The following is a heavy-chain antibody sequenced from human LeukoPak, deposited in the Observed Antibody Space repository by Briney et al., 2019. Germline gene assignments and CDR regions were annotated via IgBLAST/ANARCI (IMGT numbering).Heavy chain of an antibody. J-gene: IGHJ4*02. CDR2: ISAYNGNT. Sequence: ASVKVSCKASGYTFTSYGISWVRQAPGQGLEWMGWISAYNGNTNYAQKLQGRVTMTTDTSTSTAYMELRSLRSDDTAVYYCARDGVSSWYLPTVDYWGQGTLVTVSS. D-gene: IGHD6-13*01. CDR3: ARDGVSSWYLPTVDY. CDR1: GYTFTSYG. V-gene: IGHV1-18*01.